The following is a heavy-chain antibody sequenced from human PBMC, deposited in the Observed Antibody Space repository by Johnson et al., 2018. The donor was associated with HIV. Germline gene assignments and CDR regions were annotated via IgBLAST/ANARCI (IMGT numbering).Heavy chain of an antibody. D-gene: IGHD3-10*01. CDR3: TRGWGYAFDV. CDR2: ISFDGNLK. CDR1: GLSFSNFG. Sequence: QVQLVESGGGVVQPGESLTLSCVVSGLSFSNFGIHWVRQAPGKGPEWVAVISFDGNLKKYADSVKGRFTISRDNAKNTLYLQMNSLRAEDTAVYSCTRGWGYAFDVWGQGTMVTVSS. J-gene: IGHJ3*01. V-gene: IGHV3-33*03.